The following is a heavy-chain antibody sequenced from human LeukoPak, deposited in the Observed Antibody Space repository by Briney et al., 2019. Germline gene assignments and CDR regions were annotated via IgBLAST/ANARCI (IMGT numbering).Heavy chain of an antibody. CDR2: INHSGST. J-gene: IGHJ3*02. V-gene: IGHV4-61*09. CDR3: ARGYCGGDCYPTERAFDI. D-gene: IGHD2-21*02. CDR1: GGSISSGSYY. Sequence: SQTLSLTCTVSGGSISSGSYYWSWIRQPAGKGLEWIGEINHSGSTNYNPSLKSRVTISVDTSKNQFSLKLSSVTAADTAVYYCARGYCGGDCYPTERAFDIWGQGTMVTVSS.